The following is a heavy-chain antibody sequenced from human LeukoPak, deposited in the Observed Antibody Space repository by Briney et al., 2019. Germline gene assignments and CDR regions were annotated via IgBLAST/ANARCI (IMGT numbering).Heavy chain of an antibody. CDR2: MSESGTTI. J-gene: IGHJ4*02. V-gene: IGHV3-11*01. D-gene: IGHD6-13*01. CDR1: GFTFSDYC. CDR3: AHLRARSRIDN. Sequence: GESLRLSCTASGFTFSDYCMGWIRRAPGKGLEWVAYMSESGTTIYHADSVKGRFTISRDNAKNSLYLQMNSLRAEDTAIYYCAHLRARSRIDNWDQGSLVTVSS.